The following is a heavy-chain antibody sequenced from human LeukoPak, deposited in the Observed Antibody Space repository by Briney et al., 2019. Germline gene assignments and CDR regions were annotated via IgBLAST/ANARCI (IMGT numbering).Heavy chain of an antibody. V-gene: IGHV5-51*01. CDR1: GYSFTSCW. D-gene: IGHD3-10*01. J-gene: IGHJ5*02. CDR3: ARMIYGSGSYYRWFDP. CDR2: IYPGDSDT. Sequence: GESLKISCKGSGYSFTSCWIGWVRQMPGKGLEWMGIIYPGDSDTRYSPSFQGQVTISADKSISTAYLQWSSLKASDTAMYYCARMIYGSGSYYRWFDPWGQGTLVTVSS.